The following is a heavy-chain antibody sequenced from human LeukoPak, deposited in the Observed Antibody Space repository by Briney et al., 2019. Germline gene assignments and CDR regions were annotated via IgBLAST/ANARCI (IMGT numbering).Heavy chain of an antibody. CDR3: ARGGTAGTPHNWIDP. V-gene: IGHV4-61*01. J-gene: IGHJ5*02. Sequence: SETLSLTCTVSGGSVSSGRYYGSWLRQPPGKGLEGIGNMYYSGITNYNPSLKSRVTILVDTSKDQSFLELSSVTAANTALYLCARGGTAGTPHNWIDPWGQGTLVTVSS. CDR2: MYYSGIT. D-gene: IGHD6-13*01. CDR1: GGSVSSGRYY.